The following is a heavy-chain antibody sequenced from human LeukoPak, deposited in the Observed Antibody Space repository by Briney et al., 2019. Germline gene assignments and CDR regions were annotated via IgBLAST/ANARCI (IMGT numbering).Heavy chain of an antibody. CDR3: ARDRGLWIQLWHNFDY. Sequence: ASVKLSCKACGYTFTSYGISWVRQDPGQGLEWMGWISAYNGNTNYAQKLQGRVTMTTDTSTSTAYMELRSLRSDDTAVYYCARDRGLWIQLWHNFDYWGQGTLVTVSS. V-gene: IGHV1-18*01. CDR2: ISAYNGNT. J-gene: IGHJ4*02. CDR1: GYTFTSYG. D-gene: IGHD5-18*01.